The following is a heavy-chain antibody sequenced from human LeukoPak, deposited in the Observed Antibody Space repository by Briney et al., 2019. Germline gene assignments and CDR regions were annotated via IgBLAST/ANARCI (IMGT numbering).Heavy chain of an antibody. CDR3: ARRPVVVVVAATPSAFDI. CDR2: IDPSDSYT. D-gene: IGHD2-15*01. CDR1: GYSFTSYW. Sequence: GESLRISCKGSGYSFTSYWISWVRQMPGKGLEWMGRIDPSDSYTNYSPSFQGHVTISADKSISTAYLQWSSLKASDTAMYYCARRPVVVVVAATPSAFDIWGQGTMVTVSS. J-gene: IGHJ3*02. V-gene: IGHV5-10-1*01.